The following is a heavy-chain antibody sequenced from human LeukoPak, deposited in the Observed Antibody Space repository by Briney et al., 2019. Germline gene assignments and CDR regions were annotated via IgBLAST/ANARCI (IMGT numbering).Heavy chain of an antibody. CDR2: IYYSGST. V-gene: IGHV4-59*01. CDR1: GGSISSYY. D-gene: IGHD2-15*01. Sequence: SETLSLTCTVSGGSISSYYWSWIRQPPGKGLEWIGYIYYSGSTNYNPSLKSRVTISVDTSKNQFSLKLSSVTAADTAVYYCATYARGYCSGGSCYYFDYWGQGTLVTVSS. J-gene: IGHJ4*02. CDR3: ATYARGYCSGGSCYYFDY.